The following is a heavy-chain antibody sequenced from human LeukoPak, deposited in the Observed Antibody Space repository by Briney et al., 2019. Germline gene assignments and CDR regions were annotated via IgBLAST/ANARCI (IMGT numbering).Heavy chain of an antibody. J-gene: IGHJ6*04. V-gene: IGHV3-66*01. CDR2: IYSGLTGVTT. CDR1: GFSVSSNY. CDR3: AELGITMIGGV. Sequence: GGSLRLSCAASGFSVSSNYMSWVRQAPGKGLEWVSIIYSGLTGVTTYYADSVKGRFTISRDNSKNTLYLQMNTLRAEDTAVYYCAELGITMIGGVWGKGTTVTISS. D-gene: IGHD3-10*02.